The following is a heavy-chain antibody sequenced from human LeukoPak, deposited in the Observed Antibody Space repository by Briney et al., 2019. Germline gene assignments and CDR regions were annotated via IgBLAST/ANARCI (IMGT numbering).Heavy chain of an antibody. J-gene: IGHJ3*02. D-gene: IGHD5/OR15-5a*01. CDR2: INKDGSDA. Sequence: GGSLRLSCAASGFTFSSHWMHWVRQAPGKGLVWVSRINKDGSDAIYADSVKGRFTISRDNAKITLYLQVNSLRAEDTAVYYCARGLSPSEAYDTWGQGTMVAVSS. CDR3: ARGLSPSEAYDT. V-gene: IGHV3-74*01. CDR1: GFTFSSHW.